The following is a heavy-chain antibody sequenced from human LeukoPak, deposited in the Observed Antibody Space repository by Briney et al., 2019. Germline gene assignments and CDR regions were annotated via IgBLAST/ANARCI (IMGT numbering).Heavy chain of an antibody. V-gene: IGHV3-9*01. CDR1: GFTFSSYG. CDR2: ISWNSGSI. Sequence: SLRLSCAASGFTFSSYGMHWVRQAPGKGLEWVSGISWNSGSIGYADSVEGRFTISRDNAKNSLYLQMNSLRAEDTALYYCAKDFYYYYYYMDVWGKGTTVTVSS. CDR3: AKDFYYYYYYMDV. J-gene: IGHJ6*03.